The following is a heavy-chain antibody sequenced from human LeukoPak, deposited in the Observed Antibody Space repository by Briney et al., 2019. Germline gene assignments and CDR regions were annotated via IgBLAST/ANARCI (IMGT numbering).Heavy chain of an antibody. V-gene: IGHV3-23*01. CDR3: AKVRDTRDWYKDAFDV. Sequence: GGSLRLSCAASGFTFSTYAMSWVRQAPGKGLEWVSSITGTGGHTYYAASVEGRFTVSRDNSKNTLYLQMSSLRAEDTAMYYCAKVRDTRDWYKDAFDVWGQGTRVTVSS. CDR1: GFTFSTYA. J-gene: IGHJ3*01. D-gene: IGHD6-19*01. CDR2: ITGTGGHT.